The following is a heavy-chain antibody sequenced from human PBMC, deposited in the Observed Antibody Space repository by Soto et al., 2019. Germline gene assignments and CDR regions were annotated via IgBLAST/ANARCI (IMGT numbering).Heavy chain of an antibody. V-gene: IGHV3-30-3*01. CDR1: GFTFSSYA. D-gene: IGHD3-3*01. CDR2: ISYDGSNK. CDR3: ARDHYDFWSGYYN. Sequence: QVQLVESGGGVVQPGRSLRLSCAASGFTFSSYAMHWVRQAPGKGLEWVAVISYDGSNKYYADSVKGRFTISRDNSKNTLYLQMNSLRAEDTAVYYCARDHYDFWSGYYNWGQGILVTVSS. J-gene: IGHJ4*02.